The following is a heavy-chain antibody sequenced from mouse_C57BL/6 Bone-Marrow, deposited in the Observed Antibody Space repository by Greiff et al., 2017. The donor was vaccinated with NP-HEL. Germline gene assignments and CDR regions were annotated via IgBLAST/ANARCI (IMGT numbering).Heavy chain of an antibody. V-gene: IGHV1-64*01. CDR1: GYTFTSYW. J-gene: IGHJ1*03. CDR2: IHPNSGST. D-gene: IGHD1-1*01. CDR3: ERRDYGSSDWYVDV. Sequence: QVQLQQPGAELVKPGASVKLSCKASGYTFTSYWMHWVKQRPGQGLEWIGMIHPNSGSTNYNEKFKSKATLTVDKSSSTAYMQLSSLTSEDSAVYYCERRDYGSSDWYVDVWGTGTTVTVSS.